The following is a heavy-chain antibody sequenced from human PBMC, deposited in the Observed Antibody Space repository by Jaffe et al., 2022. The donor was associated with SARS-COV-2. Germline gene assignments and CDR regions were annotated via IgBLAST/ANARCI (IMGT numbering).Heavy chain of an antibody. CDR2: ISSSSSTI. J-gene: IGHJ5*02. CDR1: GFTFSSYS. D-gene: IGHD3-9*01. Sequence: EVQLVESGGGLVQPGGSLRLSCAASGFTFSSYSMNWVRQAPGKGLEWVSYISSSSSTIYYADSVKGRFTISRDNAKNSLYLQMNSLRDEDTAVYYCASGARQGDILTGRPPNWFDPWGQGTLVTVSS. CDR3: ASGARQGDILTGRPPNWFDP. V-gene: IGHV3-48*02.